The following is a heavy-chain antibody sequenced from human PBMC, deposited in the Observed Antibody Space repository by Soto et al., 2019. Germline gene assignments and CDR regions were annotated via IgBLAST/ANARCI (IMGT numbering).Heavy chain of an antibody. V-gene: IGHV3-30-3*01. D-gene: IGHD1-26*01. Sequence: QVKLVECGGGVVQPGRSLRLSCAASGFNVSAYTMHWVRQAPGKGLEWVAVISSDGNHKYYTDSVKGRFTISRDTSTNTLYLQMNSLRAEDTAVYYCARWEQPLFDYWGQGTLVTVSS. CDR1: GFNVSAYT. CDR3: ARWEQPLFDY. CDR2: ISSDGNHK. J-gene: IGHJ4*02.